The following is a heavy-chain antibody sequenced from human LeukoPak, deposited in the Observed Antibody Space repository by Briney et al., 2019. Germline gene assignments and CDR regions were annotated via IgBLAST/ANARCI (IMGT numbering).Heavy chain of an antibody. J-gene: IGHJ4*02. Sequence: GGSLRLSCAASGFTFSSYAMHWVRQAPGKGLEWVAVISYDGSNKYYADSVKGRFTISRDNSKNTLYLQMNSLRAEDTAVYYCARLACSSTSCYGLPFDYWGQGTLVTVSS. D-gene: IGHD2-2*01. CDR3: ARLACSSTSCYGLPFDY. CDR2: ISYDGSNK. V-gene: IGHV3-30*14. CDR1: GFTFSSYA.